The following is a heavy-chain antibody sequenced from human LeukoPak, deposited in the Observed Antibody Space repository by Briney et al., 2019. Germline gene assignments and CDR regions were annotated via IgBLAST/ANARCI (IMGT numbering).Heavy chain of an antibody. CDR3: ARQGYGSGSNNDAFDI. CDR2: INSDATST. V-gene: IGHV3-74*01. D-gene: IGHD3-10*01. J-gene: IGHJ3*02. CDR1: GFTFSSYW. Sequence: GGSLRLSCAASGFTFSSYWMYWVRQAPGKGPVWVSHINSDATSTGYADSVKGRFTISRDNAQNTLYLQMNSLRVEDTAVYYCARQGYGSGSNNDAFDIWGQGTMVTVSS.